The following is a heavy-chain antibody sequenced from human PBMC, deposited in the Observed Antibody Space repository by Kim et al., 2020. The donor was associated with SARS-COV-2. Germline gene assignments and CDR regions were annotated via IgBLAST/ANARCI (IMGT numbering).Heavy chain of an antibody. CDR2: INPSGGRT. Sequence: ASVKVSCKAFGYTFTNYYIHWVRQAPGQGLEWMGIINPSGGRTTYAQRFQGRVTMTRYTSTSTLYMELSSLRSEDTAVYYCARDAPPPHCSGDCYSYYFDFWGQGTLVTVSS. V-gene: IGHV1-46*01. D-gene: IGHD2-21*02. CDR3: ARDAPPPHCSGDCYSYYFDF. CDR1: GYTFTNYY. J-gene: IGHJ4*02.